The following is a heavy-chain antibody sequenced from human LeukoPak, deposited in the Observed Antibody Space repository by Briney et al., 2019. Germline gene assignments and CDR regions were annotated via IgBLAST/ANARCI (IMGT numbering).Heavy chain of an antibody. Sequence: GRSLRLSCAASGFTFSSYAMHWVRQAPGKGLEWVAVISYDGSNKYYADSVKGRFTISRDNSKNTLYLQMNSLRAEDTAVYYCARDSSTYVGATMGYWGQGTLVTVSS. D-gene: IGHD1-26*01. CDR3: ARDSSTYVGATMGY. V-gene: IGHV3-30*04. CDR2: ISYDGSNK. J-gene: IGHJ4*02. CDR1: GFTFSSYA.